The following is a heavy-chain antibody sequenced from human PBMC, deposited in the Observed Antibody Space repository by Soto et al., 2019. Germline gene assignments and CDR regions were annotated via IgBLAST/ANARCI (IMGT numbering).Heavy chain of an antibody. J-gene: IGHJ5*02. Sequence: SETLSLSCAVSGGSFSGYYWRWIRQPPGKGLEWLGEINHSGSTNYNPSLKSRVTISVDTSKNQCSLKLSSVTAADTAVYYCAREYFSSTSCYSSRPTGGWFDPWGQGTLVTVSS. D-gene: IGHD2-2*01. CDR1: GGSFSGYY. CDR2: INHSGST. CDR3: AREYFSSTSCYSSRPTGGWFDP. V-gene: IGHV4-34*01.